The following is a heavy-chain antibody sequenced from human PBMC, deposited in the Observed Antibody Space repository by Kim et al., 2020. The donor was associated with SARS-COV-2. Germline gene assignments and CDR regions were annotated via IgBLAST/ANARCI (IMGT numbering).Heavy chain of an antibody. J-gene: IGHJ4*02. V-gene: IGHV3-73*01. Sequence: YATAYAASVKGRFTISRDDSKNTAYLQMNSLKTEDTAVYYCTRHAVTTSSWGQGTLVTVSS. CDR2: YAT. CDR3: TRHAVTTSS. D-gene: IGHD4-17*01.